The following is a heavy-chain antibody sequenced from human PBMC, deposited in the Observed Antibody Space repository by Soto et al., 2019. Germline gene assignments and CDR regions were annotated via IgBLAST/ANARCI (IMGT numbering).Heavy chain of an antibody. Sequence: QVQLVQSGAEVKKPGSSVKVSCKASGGTFSSYAISWVRQAPGQGLEWMGGIIPISGTANYAQKFQGRVTITADESTSTAYMELSSLRSEDTAVYYCASPTIFGVVTGDYYYYGMDVWGQGTTVTVSS. CDR3: ASPTIFGVVTGDYYYYGMDV. CDR2: IIPISGTA. CDR1: GGTFSSYA. V-gene: IGHV1-69*01. J-gene: IGHJ6*02. D-gene: IGHD3-3*01.